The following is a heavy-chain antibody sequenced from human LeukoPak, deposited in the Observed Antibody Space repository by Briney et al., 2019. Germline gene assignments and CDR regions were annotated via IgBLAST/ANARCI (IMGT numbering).Heavy chain of an antibody. V-gene: IGHV3-21*01. Sequence: GGSLRLSCAAFGFTFSSYSMNWVRQAPGKGLEWVSSTTSSSSYICYADSVKGRFTISRDNAKNSLYLQMNSLRAEDTAVYYCARASASGGHYYFDYWGQGTLVTVSS. CDR1: GFTFSSYS. J-gene: IGHJ4*02. D-gene: IGHD3-10*01. CDR2: TTSSSSYI. CDR3: ARASASGGHYYFDY.